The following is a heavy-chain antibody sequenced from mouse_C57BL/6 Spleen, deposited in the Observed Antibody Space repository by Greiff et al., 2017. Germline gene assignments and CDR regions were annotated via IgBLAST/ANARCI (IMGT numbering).Heavy chain of an antibody. CDR3: ARRDYDYDHLAY. V-gene: IGHV1-52*01. CDR2: IDPSDSET. J-gene: IGHJ3*01. Sequence: VKLMESGAELVRPGSSVKLSCKASGYTFTSYWMHWVKQRPIQGLEWIGNIDPSDSETHYNQKFKDKATLTVDKSSSTAYMQLSSLTSEDSAVYYCARRDYDYDHLAYWGQGTLVTVSA. D-gene: IGHD2-4*01. CDR1: GYTFTSYW.